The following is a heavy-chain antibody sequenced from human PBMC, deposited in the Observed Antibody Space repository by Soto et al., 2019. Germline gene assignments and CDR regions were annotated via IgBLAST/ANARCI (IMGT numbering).Heavy chain of an antibody. CDR2: ISSNGGST. Sequence: PGGSLRLSCSASGFTFSSYAMHWVRQAPGKGLEYVSAISSNGGSTYYADSVKGRFTISRDNSKNTLYLQMSSLRAEDTAVYYCVKVGGSGSYYLYYYYGMDVWGQGTTVTVSS. V-gene: IGHV3-64D*06. CDR1: GFTFSSYA. D-gene: IGHD3-10*01. J-gene: IGHJ6*02. CDR3: VKVGGSGSYYLYYYYGMDV.